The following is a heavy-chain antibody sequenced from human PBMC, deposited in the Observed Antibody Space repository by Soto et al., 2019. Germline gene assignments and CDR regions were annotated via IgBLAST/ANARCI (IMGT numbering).Heavy chain of an antibody. D-gene: IGHD3-3*01. CDR2: IYNSGST. Sequence: QLQLQESGSGLVKPSQTLSLTCAVSGGSISSGGYSWNWIRQPPGKALEWIGHIYNSGSTYYNPSLHGRVTLSIDRSKDQFALKLRSVTAADTAVYSCARGREWLTWFDLGGQGTLVAVSS. CDR1: GGSISSGGYS. V-gene: IGHV4-30-2*01. CDR3: ARGREWLTWFDL. J-gene: IGHJ5*02.